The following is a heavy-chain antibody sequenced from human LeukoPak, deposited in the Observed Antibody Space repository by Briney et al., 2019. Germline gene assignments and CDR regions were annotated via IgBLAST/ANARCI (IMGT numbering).Heavy chain of an antibody. D-gene: IGHD3-3*01. V-gene: IGHV7-4-1*02. CDR1: GYTFTSYA. Sequence: ASVKVSCKASGYTFTSYAMNWVRQAPGQGLEWMGWINTNTGNPTYAQGFTGRFVFSLDTSVSTAYLQISSLKAEDTAVYYCAGERGYYDFWSGYSVYYYGMDVWGQGTTVTVSS. CDR3: AGERGYYDFWSGYSVYYYGMDV. J-gene: IGHJ6*02. CDR2: INTNTGNP.